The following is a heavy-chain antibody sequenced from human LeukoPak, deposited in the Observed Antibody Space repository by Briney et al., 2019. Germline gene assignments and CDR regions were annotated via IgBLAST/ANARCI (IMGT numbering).Heavy chain of an antibody. CDR1: GYNFTSYW. CDR3: ARQGGSYPYYFDY. CDR2: IYPGDSDT. D-gene: IGHD1-26*01. V-gene: IGHV5-51*01. J-gene: IGHJ4*02. Sequence: GXXXEISCQGSGYNFTSYWIGWVRQLPGKGLEWMGIIYPGDSDTRYSPSFQGQVTISADKSISTAYLQWSSLKASDTAMYYCARQGGSYPYYFDYWGQGTLVTVSS.